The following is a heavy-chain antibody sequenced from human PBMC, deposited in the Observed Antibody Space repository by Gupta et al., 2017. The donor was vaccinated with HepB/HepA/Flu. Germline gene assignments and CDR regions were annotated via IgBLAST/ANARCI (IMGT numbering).Heavy chain of an antibody. D-gene: IGHD1-7*01. V-gene: IGHV4-39*01. Sequence: QLPLRESGPGMVKPSETLSLPCTVSGCSISRSNFYGGWIRQPPGKGLEWIGGIHYSGSTYYNPSLKRRVTIPVDTSKNQFSLKVSSVIAADTAVYYGARQEYDWKYEGDCDYWGQGTLVTVSS. CDR2: IHYSGST. CDR3: ARQEYDWKYEGDCDY. J-gene: IGHJ4*02. CDR1: GCSISRSNFY.